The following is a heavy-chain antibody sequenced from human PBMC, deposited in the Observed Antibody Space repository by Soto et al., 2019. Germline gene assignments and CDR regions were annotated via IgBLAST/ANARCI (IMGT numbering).Heavy chain of an antibody. CDR2: ISYDGNNK. D-gene: IGHD1-1*01. CDR3: AKSVYNWNDGFFDY. CDR1: GFTFSTYG. V-gene: IGHV3-30*18. Sequence: QVQLVESGGGVVQPGRSLRLSCAASGFTFSTYGMHWVRQAPGKGLEWVAVISYDGNNKYYADSVKGRFTISRDNSKNPLYMQMSSLRAEDTALYYCAKSVYNWNDGFFDYWGQGTLVTVSS. J-gene: IGHJ4*02.